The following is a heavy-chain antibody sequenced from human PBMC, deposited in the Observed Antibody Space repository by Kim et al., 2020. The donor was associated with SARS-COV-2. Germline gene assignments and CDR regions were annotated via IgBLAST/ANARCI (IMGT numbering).Heavy chain of an antibody. D-gene: IGHD3-3*01. CDR2: ISSSSYI. V-gene: IGHV3-21*01. Sequence: GGSLRLSCAASGFTFSSYSMNWVRQAPGKGLEWVSSISSSSYIYYADSVKGRFTISRDNAKNSLYLQMNSLRAEDTAVYYCATTPERRWLFYAFDIWGQGTMVTVSS. CDR3: ATTPERRWLFYAFDI. CDR1: GFTFSSYS. J-gene: IGHJ3*02.